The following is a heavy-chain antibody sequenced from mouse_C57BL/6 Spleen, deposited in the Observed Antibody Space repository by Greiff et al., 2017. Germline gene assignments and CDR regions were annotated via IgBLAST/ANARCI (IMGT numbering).Heavy chain of an antibody. CDR1: GYSFTSYY. CDR2: IYPGSGNT. D-gene: IGHD1-1*01. J-gene: IGHJ2*01. Sequence: VKLVESGPELVKPGASVKISCKASGYSFTSYYIHWVKQRPGQGLEWIGWIYPGSGNTKYNEKFKGKATLTADTSSSTAYMQLSSLTSEDSAVYYCARDTVVADYGGQGTTLTVSS. CDR3: ARDTVVADY. V-gene: IGHV1-66*01.